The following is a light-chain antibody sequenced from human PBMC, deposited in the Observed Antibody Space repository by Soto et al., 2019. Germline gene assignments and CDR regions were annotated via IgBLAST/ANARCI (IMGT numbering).Light chain of an antibody. CDR2: DVS. Sequence: QSALTQPRSVSGSPGQSVTISCTGTSSDVGNYNYVSWYQQHPGKAPKLMIYDVSKRPSGVPDRFSGSKSGNTASLTISGLQAEDEADYYCCSDAGSYVFGTGTKLTVL. V-gene: IGLV2-11*01. J-gene: IGLJ1*01. CDR1: SSDVGNYNY. CDR3: CSDAGSYV.